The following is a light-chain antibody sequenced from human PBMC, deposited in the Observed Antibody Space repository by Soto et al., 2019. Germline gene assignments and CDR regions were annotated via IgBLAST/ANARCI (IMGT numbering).Light chain of an antibody. CDR2: EGS. J-gene: IGLJ2*01. CDR1: SSDVGSYNL. CDR3: CSYAGSYVV. V-gene: IGLV2-23*01. Sequence: QSALTQPASVSGSPGQSITISCTGTSSDVGSYNLVSWYQQHPGKAPKLMIYEGSKRPPGVSNRFSGSKSGNTASLTISGLQAEDEADYYCCSYAGSYVVFGGGTKVTVL.